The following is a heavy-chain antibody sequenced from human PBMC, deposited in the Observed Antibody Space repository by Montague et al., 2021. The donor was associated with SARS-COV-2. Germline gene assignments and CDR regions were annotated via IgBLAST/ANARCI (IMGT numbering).Heavy chain of an antibody. CDR2: ISTSSSTI. Sequence: SLRLSCAASGFTFSSYSMNWVRQAPGKGLEWVSYISTSSSTIYYADSVKGRFTISRDNAKNSLYLQMNSLRDEDTAVYYCARDLGLVPAMVYYYYGMDVWGQGTTVTVYS. V-gene: IGHV3-48*02. J-gene: IGHJ6*02. CDR1: GFTFSSYS. D-gene: IGHD5-18*01. CDR3: ARDLGLVPAMVYYYYGMDV.